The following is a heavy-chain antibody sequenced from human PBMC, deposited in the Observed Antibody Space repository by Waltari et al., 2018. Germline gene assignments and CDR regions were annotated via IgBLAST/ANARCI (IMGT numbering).Heavy chain of an antibody. CDR2: IDSDGSST. J-gene: IGHJ4*02. CDR3: GRARVQGVKYFDY. CDR1: GFPFITYW. Sequence: EVQLVETRGGLAQPGRSLRLSCTASGFPFITYWMHWVRHGPGTGLMWVSRIDSDGSSTSYEDSVRGRVTISRDNAKNTLYLQMNSVRDDDTAVYYCGRARVQGVKYFDYWGRGTLVTVSS. V-gene: IGHV3-74*01. D-gene: IGHD3-10*01.